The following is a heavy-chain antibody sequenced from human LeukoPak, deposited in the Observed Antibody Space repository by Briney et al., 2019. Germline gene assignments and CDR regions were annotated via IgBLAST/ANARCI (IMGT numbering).Heavy chain of an antibody. V-gene: IGHV3-23*01. CDR3: AKSSDGSTSFDQ. CDR2: ISDSGGTT. Sequence: PGGSLSLSCTVSGVTVSSNYMSWVRQAPGKGLEWVSGISDSGGTTYYVDSERGRFTISRDNSKNTLYLQINSLRAEDMALYYCAKSSDGSTSFDQWGHGTMVTVSS. J-gene: IGHJ4*01. D-gene: IGHD2-2*01. CDR1: GVTVSSNY.